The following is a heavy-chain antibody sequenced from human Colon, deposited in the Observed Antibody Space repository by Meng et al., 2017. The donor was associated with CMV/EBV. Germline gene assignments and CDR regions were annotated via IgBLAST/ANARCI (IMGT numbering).Heavy chain of an antibody. CDR2: IIPIFGTA. J-gene: IGHJ6*02. CDR1: GGTFSSYA. V-gene: IGHV1-69*05. D-gene: IGHD6-6*01. Sequence: SVKVSCKASGGTFSSYAISWVRQAPGQGLEWMGGIIPIFGTANYAQKFQGRVTITTDESTSTAYMELSSLRSEDTAVYYCAAVEYSSSSQDYYYGMDVWGQGTTVTVSS. CDR3: AAVEYSSSSQDYYYGMDV.